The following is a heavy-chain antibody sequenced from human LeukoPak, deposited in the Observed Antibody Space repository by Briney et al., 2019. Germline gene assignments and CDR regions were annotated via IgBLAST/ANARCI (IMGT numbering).Heavy chain of an antibody. CDR3: AKDQFPSGFDP. Sequence: HAGGSLRLSCAASGFTFSSYSMNWVRQAPGKGLEWGSYISGSSSTIYYADSVKGRFTISRDNGKNTLYLQMNSLRAEDTAIYYCAKDQFPSGFDPWGQGTLVTVSS. D-gene: IGHD2-21*01. CDR1: GFTFSSYS. V-gene: IGHV3-48*01. CDR2: ISGSSSTI. J-gene: IGHJ5*02.